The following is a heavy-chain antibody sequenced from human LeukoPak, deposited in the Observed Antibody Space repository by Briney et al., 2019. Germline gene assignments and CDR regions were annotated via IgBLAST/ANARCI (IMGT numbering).Heavy chain of an antibody. CDR1: GGSISSGGYS. V-gene: IGHV4-30-2*01. Sequence: SQTLSLTCAVSGGSISSGGYSWSWIRQPPGKGLEWIGYIYHSGSTYYNPSLKSRVTISVDRSKNQFSLKLSSVTAADTAVYYCAGSIAALRAIDYWGQGTLVTVSS. J-gene: IGHJ4*02. CDR2: IYHSGST. D-gene: IGHD6-6*01. CDR3: AGSIAALRAIDY.